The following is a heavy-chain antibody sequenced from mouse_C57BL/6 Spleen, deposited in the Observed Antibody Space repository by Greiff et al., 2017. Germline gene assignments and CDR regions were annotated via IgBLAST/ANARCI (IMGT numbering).Heavy chain of an antibody. Sequence: QVQLQQSGPELVKPGASVKISCKASGYAFSSSWMNWVKQRPGKGLEWIGRIYPGDGDTNYNGKFKGKATLTADKSSSTAYMQLSSLTSEDSAVYFCADGSSEAWFAYWGQGTLVTVSA. J-gene: IGHJ3*01. D-gene: IGHD1-1*01. V-gene: IGHV1-82*01. CDR1: GYAFSSSW. CDR2: IYPGDGDT. CDR3: ADGSSEAWFAY.